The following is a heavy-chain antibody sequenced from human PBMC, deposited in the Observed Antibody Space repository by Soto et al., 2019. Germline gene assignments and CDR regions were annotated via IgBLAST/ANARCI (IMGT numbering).Heavy chain of an antibody. V-gene: IGHV1-18*01. D-gene: IGHD1-26*01. CDR3: ARGGQWDFLSDY. J-gene: IGHJ4*02. CDR2: VSAYNGNT. CDR1: GYTFTRYY. Sequence: ASVKVSCKASGYTFTRYYINWVRQAPGQGLEWMGWVSAYNGNTHYEQKLQGRVTLTTDTSTSTAYMELRSLRSDDTAVYFCARGGQWDFLSDYWAQRTLVTGSS.